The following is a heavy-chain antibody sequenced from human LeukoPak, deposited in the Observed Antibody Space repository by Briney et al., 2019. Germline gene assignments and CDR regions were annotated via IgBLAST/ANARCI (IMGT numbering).Heavy chain of an antibody. V-gene: IGHV3-30*02. D-gene: IGHD6-13*01. J-gene: IGHJ4*02. CDR1: GIKFRSSG. CDR3: AREGGRAAPGRFDY. CDR2: IQNDGSDK. Sequence: GGSLRLSCAASGIKFRSSGMHWVRQAPGKGLEWVSFIQNDGSDKSYAASVQGRFTISRDNSKNTVYLHMNSLRADDTALYYCAREGGRAAPGRFDYWGQGTLVTVSS.